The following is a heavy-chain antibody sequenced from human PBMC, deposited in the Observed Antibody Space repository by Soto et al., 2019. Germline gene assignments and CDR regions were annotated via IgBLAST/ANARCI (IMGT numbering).Heavy chain of an antibody. CDR3: AKGQHCSTTSCYFYYYGTDV. J-gene: IGHJ6*02. V-gene: IGHV1-69*13. CDR2: IIPIFGTA. D-gene: IGHD2-2*01. CDR1: GGTFSSYA. Sequence: ASVKVSCKASGGTFSSYATSWVRQAPGQGLEWMGGIIPIFGTANYAQKFQGRVTITADESKSTLYLQMNSLRAEDTAVYHCAKGQHCSTTSCYFYYYGTDVWGQGTTVTVSS.